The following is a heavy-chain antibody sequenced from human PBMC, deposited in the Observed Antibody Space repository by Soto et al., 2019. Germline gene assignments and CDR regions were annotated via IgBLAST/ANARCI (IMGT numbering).Heavy chain of an antibody. CDR1: GFTFSSYA. Sequence: GGSLRLSCAASGFTFSSYAMSWVRQAPGKGLEWVSAISGSGGSTYYADSMKGRFTISRDNSKNTLYLQMNSLRAEDTAVYYCAKSSHVWEPHHQPFDYWGQGTLVTVSS. CDR3: AKSSHVWEPHHQPFDY. V-gene: IGHV3-23*01. D-gene: IGHD1-26*01. J-gene: IGHJ4*02. CDR2: ISGSGGST.